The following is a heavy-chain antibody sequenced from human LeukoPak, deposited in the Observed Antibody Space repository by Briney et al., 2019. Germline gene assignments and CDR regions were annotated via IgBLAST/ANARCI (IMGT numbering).Heavy chain of an antibody. CDR3: ARDAGSGYYRDNFDY. D-gene: IGHD3-22*01. CDR2: IKQDGSEK. CDR1: GFTFSSYW. Sequence: GSLRLSCAASGFTFSSYWMSWVRQAPGKGLEWVANIKQDGSEKYYVDSVKGRFTISRDNAKNSLYLQMNSLRAEDTAVYYCARDAGSGYYRDNFDYWGQGTLVTVSS. J-gene: IGHJ4*02. V-gene: IGHV3-7*01.